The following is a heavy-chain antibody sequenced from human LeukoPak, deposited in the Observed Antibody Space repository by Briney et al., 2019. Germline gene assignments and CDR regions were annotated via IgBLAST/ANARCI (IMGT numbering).Heavy chain of an antibody. CDR3: AKGIYRASSNYYYGMDV. CDR1: GLTFSNYA. J-gene: IGHJ6*02. D-gene: IGHD5-18*01. V-gene: IGHV3-23*01. CDR2: ISGRGDST. Sequence: GGSLRLSCAASGLTFSNYAMSWVRQAPGKGLEWVSAISGRGDSTNYADSVKGRFTISRDNSKNTLYLQIDSLRAEDTAVYFSAKGIYRASSNYYYGMDVWGQGTTVTVSS.